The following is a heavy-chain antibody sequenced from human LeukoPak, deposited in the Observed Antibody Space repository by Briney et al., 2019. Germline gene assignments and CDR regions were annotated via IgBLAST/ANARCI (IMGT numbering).Heavy chain of an antibody. V-gene: IGHV4-34*01. CDR1: GGSFSGYY. D-gene: IGHD3-16*02. Sequence: PSETLSLTCAVYGGSFSGYYWSWIRQPPGKGLEWIGEINHSGSTNCNPSLKSRVTISVDTSKNQFSLKLSSVTAADTAVYYCARGSAVITFGGVIARAFDYWGQGTLVTVSS. J-gene: IGHJ4*02. CDR3: ARGSAVITFGGVIARAFDY. CDR2: INHSGST.